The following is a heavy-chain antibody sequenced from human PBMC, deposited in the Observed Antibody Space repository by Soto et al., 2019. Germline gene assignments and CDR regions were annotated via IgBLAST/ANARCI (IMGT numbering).Heavy chain of an antibody. J-gene: IGHJ5*02. CDR2: INAGNGNT. Sequence: ASVKVSCKASGYTFTSYAMHWVRQAPGQRLEWMGWINAGNGNTKYSQKFQGRVTITRDTSASTAYTELSSLRSEDTAVYYCARDQDGSSGWYNWFDPWGQGTLVTVSS. CDR3: ARDQDGSSGWYNWFDP. D-gene: IGHD6-19*01. CDR1: GYTFTSYA. V-gene: IGHV1-3*01.